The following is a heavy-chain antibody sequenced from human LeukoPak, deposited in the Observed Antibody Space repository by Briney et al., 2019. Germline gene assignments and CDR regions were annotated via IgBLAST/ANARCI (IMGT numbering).Heavy chain of an antibody. D-gene: IGHD3-22*01. CDR2: MYNSGST. CDR1: GVSISSYY. J-gene: IGHJ4*02. Sequence: PSETLSLTCTVSGVSISSYYWSWIRQPAGKGLERIGRMYNSGSTNYNPSLKSRVTMSVDTSKNQFSLNLTSVTAADTAVYYCARDLHDSNSLAFDYWGQGTLVTVSS. CDR3: ARDLHDSNSLAFDY. V-gene: IGHV4-4*07.